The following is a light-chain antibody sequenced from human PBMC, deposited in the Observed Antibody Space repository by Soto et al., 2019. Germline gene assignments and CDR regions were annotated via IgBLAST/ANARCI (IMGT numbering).Light chain of an antibody. CDR2: GAS. V-gene: IGKV1-5*01. J-gene: IGKJ5*01. CDR1: QNINRY. CDR3: QQLFDSPIT. Sequence: DIQMPQSPSPLSASLGDRFTITCRASQNINRYLAWYQQKPGEAPKLLVYGASSLQSGVPSRFSGSGSGTEFSLSINSLHPDDFATYYCQQLFDSPITFGQGTRLEIK.